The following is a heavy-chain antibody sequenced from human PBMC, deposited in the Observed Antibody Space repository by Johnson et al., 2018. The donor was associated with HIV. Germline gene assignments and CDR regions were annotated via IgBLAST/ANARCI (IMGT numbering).Heavy chain of an antibody. J-gene: IGHJ3*01. Sequence: VQLVESGGGVVQPGRSLRLSCAASGFTVSSNYMSWVRQAPGKGLEWVSVIYSGGSTYYADSVKGRFTISRDNSKNTLYLQMTSLRHEDTAMYYCVKGGSGDYGGEAFDAWGQGTLVIFSS. CDR2: IYSGGST. D-gene: IGHD4-17*01. V-gene: IGHV3-66*02. CDR1: GFTVSSNY. CDR3: VKGGSGDYGGEAFDA.